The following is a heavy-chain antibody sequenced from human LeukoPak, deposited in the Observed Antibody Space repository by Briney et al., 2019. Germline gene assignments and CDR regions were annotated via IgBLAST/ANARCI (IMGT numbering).Heavy chain of an antibody. V-gene: IGHV1-2*02. Sequence: ASVKVSCKASGYTFTCYYMHRVRQAPGQGLEWMGWINPNSGGTNYAQKFQGRVTMTRDTSISTAYMELSRLRSDDTAVYYCARDPSPAYYYDSSGYRRGYPIDYWGQGTLVTVSS. CDR3: ARDPSPAYYYDSSGYRRGYPIDY. CDR1: GYTFTCYY. D-gene: IGHD3-22*01. J-gene: IGHJ4*02. CDR2: INPNSGGT.